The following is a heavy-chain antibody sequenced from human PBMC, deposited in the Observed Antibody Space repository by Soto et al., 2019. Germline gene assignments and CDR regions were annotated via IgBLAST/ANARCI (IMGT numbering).Heavy chain of an antibody. CDR2: IRSKAYGGTT. V-gene: IGHV3-49*03. J-gene: IGHJ6*02. CDR1: GFPFGDYA. CDR3: TRGGLDSNYPLTAYYYYYYGMDV. Sequence: GGSLRLSCTASGFPFGDYARSWFRQAPGKGLEWVGFIRSKAYGGTTEYAASVKGRFTISRDDSKSIAYLQMNSLKTEDTAVYYCTRGGLDSNYPLTAYYYYYYGMDVWGQGTTVTVSS. D-gene: IGHD4-4*01.